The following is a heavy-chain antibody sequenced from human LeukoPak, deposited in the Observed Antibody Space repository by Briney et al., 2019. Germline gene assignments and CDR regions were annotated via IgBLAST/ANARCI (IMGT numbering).Heavy chain of an antibody. CDR1: GGSISSYY. D-gene: IGHD3-3*01. CDR3: ARHSMYYDFWSGYWHGMDV. Sequence: SETLSLTCTASGGSISSYYWSWIRQPPGKGLEWIGYVYYSGSTTYNPSLKSRVTISVDTSKNQYSLKLSSVTAADTAVYYCARHSMYYDFWSGYWHGMDVWGQGTTVTVSS. CDR2: VYYSGST. V-gene: IGHV4-59*08. J-gene: IGHJ6*02.